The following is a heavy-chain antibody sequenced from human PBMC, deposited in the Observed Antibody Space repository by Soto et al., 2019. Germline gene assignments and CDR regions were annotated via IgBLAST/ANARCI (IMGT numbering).Heavy chain of an antibody. CDR1: GFTFSGYS. V-gene: IGHV3-48*01. D-gene: IGHD4-17*01. Sequence: EVQLVESGGGLVQPGGSLRLSCAASGFTFSGYSMNWVRQAPGKGLEWVSYISSSSSTIYYADSVKGRFTISRDNAKNSLYLQMNSLRAEDTAVYYCARGRGNDYGDLPYYYMDVWGKGTTVTVSS. J-gene: IGHJ6*03. CDR2: ISSSSSTI. CDR3: ARGRGNDYGDLPYYYMDV.